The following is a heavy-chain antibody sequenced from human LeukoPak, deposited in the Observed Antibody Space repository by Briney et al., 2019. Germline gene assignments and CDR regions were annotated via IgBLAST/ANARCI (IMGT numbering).Heavy chain of an antibody. CDR2: INPSGIT. Sequence: PSETLSLTCGVYGESFSDYYYNWIRQPPGKGLEWIGEINPSGITNYNPSLKSRITVSVDTSKKHFSLKLSSVTAADTAVYYCARQYYYGSGSYQRAHKPYYYYYMDVWGKGTTVTISS. D-gene: IGHD3-10*01. CDR1: GESFSDYY. J-gene: IGHJ6*03. V-gene: IGHV4-34*01. CDR3: ARQYYYGSGSYQRAHKPYYYYYMDV.